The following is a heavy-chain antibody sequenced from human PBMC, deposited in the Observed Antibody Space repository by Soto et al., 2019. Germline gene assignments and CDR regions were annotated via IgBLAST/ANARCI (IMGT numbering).Heavy chain of an antibody. D-gene: IGHD2-15*01. J-gene: IGHJ4*01. CDR1: GGSFSGYH. CDR3: ARSHVGYCSDSSCYGLAY. CDR2: INDSGST. V-gene: IGHV4-34*01. Sequence: SETLSLTCAVYGGSFSGYHWSWIRQPPGKGLEWIGEINDSGSTNYNPSLKSRVTISVDTSRNQFSLKLNSVTAADAAVYYCARSHVGYCSDSSCYGLAYWGHGTLVTVSS.